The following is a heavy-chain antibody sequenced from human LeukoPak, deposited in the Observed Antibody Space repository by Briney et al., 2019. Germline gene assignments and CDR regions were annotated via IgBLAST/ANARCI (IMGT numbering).Heavy chain of an antibody. D-gene: IGHD4-17*01. CDR3: ERDDALPLDPDHDGDYFS. CDR2: INPNSGGT. V-gene: IGHV1-2*06. CDR1: GYTFTGYY. J-gene: IGHJ5*02. Sequence: ASVKVSCKASGYTFTGYYMHWVRQAPGQGLEWMGRINPNSGGTNYAQKFQGRVTMTRDTSISTAYMELSRLRSDDTAVYYCERDDALPLDPDHDGDYFSWGQGTLVTVSS.